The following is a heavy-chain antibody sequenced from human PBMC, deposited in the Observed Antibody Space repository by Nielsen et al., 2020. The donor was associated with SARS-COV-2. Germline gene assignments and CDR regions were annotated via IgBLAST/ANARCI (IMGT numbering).Heavy chain of an antibody. CDR1: GFTFSSHG. Sequence: GGSLRLSCAASGFTFSSHGMHWVRQAPGKGLEWVAVISYDGSNKYYADSVKGRFTISRDNSKNTLYLQMNSLRAEDTAVYYCAREVAVLAGGFDPWGQGTLVTVSS. D-gene: IGHD2-15*01. CDR2: ISYDGSNK. CDR3: AREVAVLAGGFDP. J-gene: IGHJ5*02. V-gene: IGHV3-30*03.